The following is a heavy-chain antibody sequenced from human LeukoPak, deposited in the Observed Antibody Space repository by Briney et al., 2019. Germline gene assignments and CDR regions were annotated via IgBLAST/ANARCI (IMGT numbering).Heavy chain of an antibody. CDR2: IKQDGSEK. V-gene: IGHV3-7*01. J-gene: IGHJ6*03. Sequence: PGGSLRLSCVVSGFTFSSYWMSWVRQAPGKGLEWVANIKQDGSEKYYVDSVKGRFTISRDNPKNSLYLQMNSLRAEDTAVYYCARRPLQGFVVVPATDYYSMDVWGKGTTVTVSS. D-gene: IGHD2-15*01. CDR1: GFTFSSYW. CDR3: ARRPLQGFVVVPATDYYSMDV.